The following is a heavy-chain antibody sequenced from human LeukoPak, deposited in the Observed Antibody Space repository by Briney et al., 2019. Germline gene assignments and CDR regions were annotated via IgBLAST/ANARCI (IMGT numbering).Heavy chain of an antibody. CDR2: IRYDGSNK. J-gene: IGHJ4*02. CDR3: AKEGYSSSWYFEY. Sequence: GGSLRPSCAASGFTFSSYGMHWVRQAPGKGLEWVAFIRYDGSNKYYADSVKGRFTISRDNSKNTLYLQMNSLRAEDTAVYYCAKEGYSSSWYFEYWGQGTLVTVSS. V-gene: IGHV3-30*02. CDR1: GFTFSSYG. D-gene: IGHD6-13*01.